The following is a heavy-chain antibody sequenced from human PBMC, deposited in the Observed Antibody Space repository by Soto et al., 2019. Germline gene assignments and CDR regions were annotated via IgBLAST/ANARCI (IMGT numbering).Heavy chain of an antibody. V-gene: IGHV1-18*01. J-gene: IGHJ3*02. CDR1: GYTFTSYG. D-gene: IGHD6-6*01. CDR3: ARAYSSSSLDAFDI. Sequence: ASVKVSCKASGYTFTSYGISWVRQAPGQGLEWMGWISAYNGNTNYAQKLQGRVTMTTDTSTSTAYMELRSLRSDDTAVYYCARAYSSSSLDAFDIWRQGTMVTVSS. CDR2: ISAYNGNT.